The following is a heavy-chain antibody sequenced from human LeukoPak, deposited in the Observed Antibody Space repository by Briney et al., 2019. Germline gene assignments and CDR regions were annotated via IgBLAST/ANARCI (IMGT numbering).Heavy chain of an antibody. V-gene: IGHV3-66*02. CDR1: GFTVSSNY. Sequence: GGSLRLSCAASGFTVSSNYMSWVRQAPGKGLEWVSVIYSGGSTYYADSVKGRFTISRDNSKNTLYLQMNSLRAEDTAVYYCARGGSAAAGKGEVYFDYWGQGTLVTVSS. J-gene: IGHJ4*02. CDR3: ARGGSAAAGKGEVYFDY. D-gene: IGHD6-13*01. CDR2: IYSGGST.